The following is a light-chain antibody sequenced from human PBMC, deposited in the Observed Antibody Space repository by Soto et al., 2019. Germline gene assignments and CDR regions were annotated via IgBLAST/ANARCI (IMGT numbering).Light chain of an antibody. V-gene: IGKV1-5*03. CDR1: QSISSW. CDR3: QQYNSYSCT. J-gene: IGKJ2*02. Sequence: ILMTQSPSTLSASVADRVTITCRASQSISSWLAWYQQKPGKAPKLLIYKASSLESGVPSRFSGSGSGTVFTLTISSLQPDDFATYYCQQYNSYSCTFGQGTKVDIK. CDR2: KAS.